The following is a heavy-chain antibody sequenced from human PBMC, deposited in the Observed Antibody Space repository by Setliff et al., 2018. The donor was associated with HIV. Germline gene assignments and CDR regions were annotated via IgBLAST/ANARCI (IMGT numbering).Heavy chain of an antibody. D-gene: IGHD4-17*01. CDR3: VRVDYGDYDFDY. V-gene: IGHV4-38-2*02. J-gene: IGHJ4*02. CDR1: GHSITSDYQ. Sequence: ASETLSLTCTVSGHSITSDYQWGWIRQPPGKGLEWIGSIYHSGSTYYNPPLKSRVTISVDTTKSQISLKLISVTAADAAVFYCVRVDYGDYDFDYWGQGTLVTVSS. CDR2: IYHSGST.